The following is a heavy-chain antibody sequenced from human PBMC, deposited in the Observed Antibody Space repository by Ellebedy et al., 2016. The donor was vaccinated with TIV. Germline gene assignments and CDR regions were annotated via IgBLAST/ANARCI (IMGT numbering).Heavy chain of an antibody. CDR1: GGTFSSYA. D-gene: IGHD5-12*01. CDR3: ARLHNSGYEIQDY. J-gene: IGHJ4*02. Sequence: AASVKVSCKASGGTFSSYAISWVRQAPGQGLEWMGRIIPILGIANYAQKFQGRVTITGDKSTSTAYMELSSLRSEDTAVYYCARLHNSGYEIQDYWGQGTLVTVSS. CDR2: IIPILGIA. V-gene: IGHV1-69*04.